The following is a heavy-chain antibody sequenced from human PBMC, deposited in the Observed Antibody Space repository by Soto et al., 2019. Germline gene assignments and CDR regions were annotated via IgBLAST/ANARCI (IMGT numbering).Heavy chain of an antibody. J-gene: IGHJ6*02. D-gene: IGHD2-21*02. CDR1: GFTFSNYY. CDR2: IRSGRDT. Sequence: GGSLRLSGAVCGFTFSNYYTHWVRQAPGKGLEWVSSIRSGRDTFYADSVKGRFSISRDDATSSVSLQMNRLRGEDTAVYFCAREETAWPLDYGLDVWGQGTTVAVSS. V-gene: IGHV3-21*01. CDR3: AREETAWPLDYGLDV.